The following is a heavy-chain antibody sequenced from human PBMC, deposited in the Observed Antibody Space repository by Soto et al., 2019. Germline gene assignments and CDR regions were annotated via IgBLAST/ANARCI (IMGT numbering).Heavy chain of an antibody. Sequence: PGGSLRLFCAASGFTFSSFAMSWVRQAPGKGLEWVSTINKSGGSTYYADSVKGRFTISRDNSKNMLFLQINGLRAEDTAVYYCAKDPPTTGTTFDYWGRGTLVTVSS. CDR1: GFTFSSFA. J-gene: IGHJ4*02. CDR3: AKDPPTTGTTFDY. CDR2: INKSGGST. D-gene: IGHD1-1*01. V-gene: IGHV3-23*01.